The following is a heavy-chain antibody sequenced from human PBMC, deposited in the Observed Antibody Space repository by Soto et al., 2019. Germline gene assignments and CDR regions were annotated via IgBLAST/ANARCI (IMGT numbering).Heavy chain of an antibody. J-gene: IGHJ4*02. CDR1: GFTFSSYW. CDR3: ASVTTATVGCFDY. V-gene: IGHV3-7*03. CDR2: IKQDGSEK. Sequence: GGSLRLSCAASGFTFSSYWMSWVRQAPGKGLEWVANIKQDGSEKYYVDSVKGRFTISRDNAKNSLYPQMNSLRAEDTAVYYCASVTTATVGCFDYWGQGTLVTVSS. D-gene: IGHD4-17*01.